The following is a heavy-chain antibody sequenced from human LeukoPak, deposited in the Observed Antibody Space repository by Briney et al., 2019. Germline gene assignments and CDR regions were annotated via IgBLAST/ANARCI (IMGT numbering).Heavy chain of an antibody. CDR1: GGSFSGYY. CDR2: INHSGST. D-gene: IGHD4-17*01. V-gene: IGHV4-34*01. CDR3: ARAFSRVGDSAPLARNSYGMDV. Sequence: SEPLSLTCAVYGGSFSGYYWSWIRKPPGKGLEWIGEINHSGSTNYNPSLKSRATISVDTCKNQFSPNLSSVTAAGTPLCYSARAFSRVGDSAPLARNSYGMDVWGQGTTVTVSS. J-gene: IGHJ6*02.